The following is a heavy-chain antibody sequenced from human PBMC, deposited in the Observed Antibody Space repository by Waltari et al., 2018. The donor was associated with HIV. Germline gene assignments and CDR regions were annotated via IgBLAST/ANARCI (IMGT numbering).Heavy chain of an antibody. D-gene: IGHD6-6*01. J-gene: IGHJ4*02. V-gene: IGHV3-23*01. Sequence: EVQLLESGGGLVQPGGSLRLSCAASGFTFSSYAMSWVRQAPGKGLEWVSASRGSGGSTYYADSVKGRFTISRDNSKNTLYLQMNSLRAEDTAVYYCAKEPLGSSSIDYWGQGTLVTVSS. CDR3: AKEPLGSSSIDY. CDR1: GFTFSSYA. CDR2: SRGSGGST.